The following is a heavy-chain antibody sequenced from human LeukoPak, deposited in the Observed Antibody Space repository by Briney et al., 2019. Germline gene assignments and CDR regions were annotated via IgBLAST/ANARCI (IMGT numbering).Heavy chain of an antibody. CDR3: AKVRGTYSSGYFFDY. CDR2: ISWNSGYI. J-gene: IGHJ4*02. V-gene: IGHV3-9*01. Sequence: GGSLRLSCAASGFTFENYAMHWVRQAPGKGLEWLSIISWNSGYIGYADSVKGRFTISRDNAKKSLDLQMNSLRAEDTAFYYCAKVRGTYSSGYFFDYWGQGTLVTVSS. CDR1: GFTFENYA. D-gene: IGHD6-19*01.